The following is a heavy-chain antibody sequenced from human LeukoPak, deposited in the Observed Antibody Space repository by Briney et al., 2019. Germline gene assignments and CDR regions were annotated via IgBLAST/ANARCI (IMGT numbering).Heavy chain of an antibody. V-gene: IGHV3-23*01. D-gene: IGHD3-10*01. Sequence: GGSLRLSCAASGFTFSSYPMSWVPQAPGKGLKWVSTISGSGAYTYYADSVKGRFTISRDNSKNTLYLQMNSLRAEDTAVYYCAKYFASGSYYKLPHWGQGTLVTVSS. CDR2: ISGSGAYT. CDR1: GFTFSSYP. CDR3: AKYFASGSYYKLPH. J-gene: IGHJ1*01.